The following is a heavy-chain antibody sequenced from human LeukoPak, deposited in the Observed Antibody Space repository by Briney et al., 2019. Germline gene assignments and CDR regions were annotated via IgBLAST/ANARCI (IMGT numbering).Heavy chain of an antibody. Sequence: GGSLRLSCAASGFTFSTYSMNWVRQAPGKGLEWVSYISSGITTIYYADSVKGRFTISRDNAKNSLYLQMNSLRAEDTAVYYCARDLSGVTGYTYGRGIDYWGQGTLVTVSS. CDR2: ISSGITTI. CDR3: ARDLSGVTGYTYGRGIDY. CDR1: GFTFSTYS. V-gene: IGHV3-48*01. J-gene: IGHJ4*02. D-gene: IGHD5-18*01.